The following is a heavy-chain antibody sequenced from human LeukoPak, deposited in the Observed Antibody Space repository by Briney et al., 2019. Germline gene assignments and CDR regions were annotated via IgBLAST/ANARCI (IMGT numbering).Heavy chain of an antibody. D-gene: IGHD3-10*01. CDR3: ARLTRFRGGEGKVDY. CDR2: IYYSGST. CDR1: GGSISSYY. J-gene: IGHJ4*02. V-gene: IGHV4-59*05. Sequence: SETLSLTCTVSGGSISSYYWSWIRQPPGKGLEWIGSIYYSGSTYYNPSLKSRVTISVDTSKNQFSLKLSSVTAADTAVYYCARLTRFRGGEGKVDYWGQGTLVTVSS.